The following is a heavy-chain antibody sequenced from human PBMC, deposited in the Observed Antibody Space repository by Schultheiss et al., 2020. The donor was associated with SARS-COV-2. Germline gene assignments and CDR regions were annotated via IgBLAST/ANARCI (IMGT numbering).Heavy chain of an antibody. CDR1: GFTFSSYA. D-gene: IGHD6-19*01. V-gene: IGHV3-23*01. J-gene: IGHJ4*02. Sequence: GGSLRLSCAASGFTFSSYAMNWVRQAPGKGLEWVSAISGSGGSTYYADSVKGRFTISRDNSKNTLYLQMNSLRAEDMAVYYCAKAMAGLYFDYWGQGTLVTVSS. CDR2: ISGSGGST. CDR3: AKAMAGLYFDY.